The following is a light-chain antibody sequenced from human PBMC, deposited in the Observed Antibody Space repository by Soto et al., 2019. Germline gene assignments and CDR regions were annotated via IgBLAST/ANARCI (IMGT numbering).Light chain of an antibody. CDR2: AAS. Sequence: EIQMTQTQSSLSASVGDRVTITCRASQSVNTYLHWYQQKAGQAPKLLIYAASNLQSGVPSRFSGRGSGTDFTLTVESLQPEDFATYYCQQGYSKPWTFGQGTKV. J-gene: IGKJ1*01. CDR1: QSVNTY. V-gene: IGKV1-39*01. CDR3: QQGYSKPWT.